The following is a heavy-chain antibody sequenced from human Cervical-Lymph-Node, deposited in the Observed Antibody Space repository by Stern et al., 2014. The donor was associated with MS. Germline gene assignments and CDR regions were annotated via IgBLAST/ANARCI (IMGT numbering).Heavy chain of an antibody. D-gene: IGHD3-22*01. CDR2: LNPNSDAT. Sequence: VQLVESGTKMKKPGASVKVSCKASGYTFTAFFIHWVRQVPGQGLEWMGLLNPNSDATTYAQTFQDRVTLTRDTSIGTASLELSRLTSADTAVYYCAREATRIVVGIDYWGQGTQVTVSS. CDR3: AREATRIVVGIDY. CDR1: GYTFTAFF. V-gene: IGHV1-2*06. J-gene: IGHJ4*02.